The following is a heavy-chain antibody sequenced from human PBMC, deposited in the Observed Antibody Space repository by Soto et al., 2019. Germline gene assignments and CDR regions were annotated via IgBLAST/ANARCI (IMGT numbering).Heavy chain of an antibody. CDR3: AIGSYYCNSSGDSHY. J-gene: IGHJ4*02. Sequence: NWGWMRQPPGKGLEWSARFFIGGNTYYNPSLKSRVTKSVDTSKNQFSLKLSSVTAADTAVYYCAIGSYYCNSSGDSHYWGQGTLFSVSS. CDR1: N. CDR2: FFIGGNT. D-gene: IGHD3-22*01. V-gene: IGHV4-38-2*02.